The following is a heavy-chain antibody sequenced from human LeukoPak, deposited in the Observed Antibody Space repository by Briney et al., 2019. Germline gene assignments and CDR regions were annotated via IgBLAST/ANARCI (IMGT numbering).Heavy chain of an antibody. CDR2: IYYSGST. D-gene: IGHD3-3*01. CDR3: ARVARPYDFWSGYVVVITTTYYFDY. CDR1: GGSISSSSYY. J-gene: IGHJ4*02. Sequence: PSETLSLICTVSGGSISSSSYYWGWIRQPPGKELEWIGSIYYSGSTYYNPSLKSRVTISVDTSKNQFSLKLSSVTAADTVVYYCARVARPYDFWSGYVVVITTTYYFDYWGQGTLVTVSS. V-gene: IGHV4-39*07.